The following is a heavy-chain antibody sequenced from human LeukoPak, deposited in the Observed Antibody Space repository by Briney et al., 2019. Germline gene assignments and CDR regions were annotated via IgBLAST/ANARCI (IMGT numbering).Heavy chain of an antibody. D-gene: IGHD3-3*01. J-gene: IGHJ4*02. V-gene: IGHV4-39*02. CDR1: GGSTSGGNYY. CDR2: ISSSGNT. CDR3: ARLGAGPTYYDFWSGYSSLYFDY. Sequence: SETLSLTCIVSGGSTSGGNYYWGWIRRPPGKGLEWIGGISSSGNTYYNPSLKSRITISIDTSKNHFSLKLSSVTAADTAVYYCARLGAGPTYYDFWSGYSSLYFDYWGQGTLVTVSS.